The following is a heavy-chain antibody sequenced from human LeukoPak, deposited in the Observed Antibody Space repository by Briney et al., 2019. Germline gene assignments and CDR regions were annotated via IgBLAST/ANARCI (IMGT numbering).Heavy chain of an antibody. CDR1: GGSTDSYY. Sequence: AETLSLTCIVSGGSTDSYYWNWIRQPPGKGLEWIGYIYHSGSTNYNPSLKSRVTISVDTSKNQFSLKLSSVTAADTAVYYCASTSAMVYFDYWGQGTLVTVSS. CDR3: ASTSAMVYFDY. V-gene: IGHV4-59*01. J-gene: IGHJ4*02. D-gene: IGHD5-18*01. CDR2: IYHSGST.